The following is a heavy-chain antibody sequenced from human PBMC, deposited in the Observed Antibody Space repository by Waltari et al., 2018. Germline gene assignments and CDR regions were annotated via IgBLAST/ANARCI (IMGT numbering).Heavy chain of an antibody. J-gene: IGHJ4*02. CDR1: GFSFSIYP. CDR2: ISVNSEYI. V-gene: IGHV3-21*02. CDR3: ASLASI. D-gene: IGHD3-3*02. Sequence: EVQLVESGVGLVKPGGSLRLSCAASGFSFSIYPMSWVRQAPGKGLEWVAFISVNSEYIFYADSVRGRFTISRDNAKNSLYLQMNSLTAEDTAVYYCASLASIWGQGTLVTVSS.